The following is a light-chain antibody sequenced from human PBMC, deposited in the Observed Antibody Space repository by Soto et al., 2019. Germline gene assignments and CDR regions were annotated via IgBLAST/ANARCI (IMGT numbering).Light chain of an antibody. Sequence: EIVLTQSPATLSVSPVERATLSCRASQSVSSNLAWYQQKPGQAPRLLIYGASTRATGIPARFSGGGSGTEFTLTISSLQSEDFAVYYCQQYNLWWTFGRGTKVDIK. CDR2: GAS. J-gene: IGKJ1*01. V-gene: IGKV3-15*01. CDR1: QSVSSN. CDR3: QQYNLWWT.